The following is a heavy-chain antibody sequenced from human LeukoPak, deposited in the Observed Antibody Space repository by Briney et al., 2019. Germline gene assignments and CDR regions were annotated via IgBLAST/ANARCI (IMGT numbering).Heavy chain of an antibody. CDR1: GGTFSSYA. CDR2: IIPIFGTA. V-gene: IGHV1-69*01. D-gene: IGHD2-2*01. J-gene: IGHJ2*01. CDR3: ARVPGVVVPAAIPPYWYFDL. Sequence: SVKVSCKASGGTFSSYAISWVRQAPGQGLEWMGGIIPIFGTANYAQRFQGRVTITADESTSTAYMELSSLRSEDTAVYYCARVPGVVVPAAIPPYWYFDLWGRGTLVTVSS.